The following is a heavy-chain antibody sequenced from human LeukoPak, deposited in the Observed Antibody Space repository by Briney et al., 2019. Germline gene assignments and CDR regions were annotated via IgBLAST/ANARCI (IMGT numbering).Heavy chain of an antibody. CDR1: GFTFSSYW. Sequence: GGSLRLSCAASGFTFSSYWMHWVRQAPGKGLVWVSRINSEGSSTSYADSVKGRFTISRDNAKNTLYLQMNSLRAEDTAVYYCARSKAVVVTAAAYWGQGTLVTVSS. D-gene: IGHD2-21*02. CDR3: ARSKAVVVTAAAY. V-gene: IGHV3-74*01. J-gene: IGHJ4*02. CDR2: INSEGSST.